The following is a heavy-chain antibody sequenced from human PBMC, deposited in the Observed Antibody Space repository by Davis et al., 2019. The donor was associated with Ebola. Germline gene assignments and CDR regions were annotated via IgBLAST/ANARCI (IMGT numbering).Heavy chain of an antibody. Sequence: GGSLRLSCAASGFTFSSYGMHWVRQAPGKGLEWVAGIYSSGFTTYYADSVKGRFAISRDNSRNTVYLHMNSLRAEDTAMYFCAKDFCDGDTCLGVFLDSWGQGTLVTVSS. J-gene: IGHJ4*02. CDR3: AKDFCDGDTCLGVFLDS. CDR2: IYSSGFTT. CDR1: GFTFSSYG. V-gene: IGHV3-NL1*01. D-gene: IGHD5-24*01.